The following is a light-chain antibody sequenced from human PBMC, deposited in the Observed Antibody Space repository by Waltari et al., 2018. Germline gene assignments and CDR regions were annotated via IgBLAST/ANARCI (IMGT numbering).Light chain of an antibody. CDR2: DDS. V-gene: IGLV3-21*02. CDR3: RVWDTRRDHPV. CDR1: NIGDKR. Sequence: SYVLTQPPSESVAPGQTAHITCLRKNIGDKRVHWFRPKAGQAPVLVIYDDSDRPSGIPERFSGSNSGDTATLTISRVEAGDEAAYFCRVWDTRRDHPVFGGGTKLTVL. J-gene: IGLJ3*02.